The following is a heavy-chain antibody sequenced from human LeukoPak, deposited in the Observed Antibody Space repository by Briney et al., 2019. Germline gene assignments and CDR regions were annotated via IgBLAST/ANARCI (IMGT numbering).Heavy chain of an antibody. D-gene: IGHD2-2*01. CDR1: GDSVSSNSVT. Sequence: SGPGLVKSSQTLSLTCAISGDSVSSNSVTWNWIRQSPSRGLEWLGRTYYRSTWYNDYAVSVRGRITVNPDTSKNQFSLHLNSVTPEDTAVYYCAGRLTQYDCFDPWGQGILVTVSS. J-gene: IGHJ5*02. CDR2: TYYRSTWYN. CDR3: AGRLTQYDCFDP. V-gene: IGHV6-1*01.